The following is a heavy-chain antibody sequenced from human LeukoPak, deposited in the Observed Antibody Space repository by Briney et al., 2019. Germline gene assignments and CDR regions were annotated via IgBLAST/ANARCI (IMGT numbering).Heavy chain of an antibody. CDR1: GFTFSNAW. D-gene: IGHD3-22*01. V-gene: IGHV3-15*01. J-gene: IGHJ5*02. Sequence: PGGSLRLSCAASGFTFSNAWMGSVRQAPGKGLELVGHIKSKTDAGTADYAAPVQGRFSISRDDSKNTLYLQMNSLKIEDTALYYCTTYPVTMIVVVSTWGQGTLVTVSS. CDR3: TTYPVTMIVVVST. CDR2: IKSKTDAGTA.